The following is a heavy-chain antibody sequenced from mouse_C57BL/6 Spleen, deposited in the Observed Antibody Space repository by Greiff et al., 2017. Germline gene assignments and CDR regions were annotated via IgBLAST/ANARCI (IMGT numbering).Heavy chain of an antibody. Sequence: EVKVEESGGGLVKPGGSLKLSCAASGFTFSSYAMSWVRQTPEKRLEWVATISDGGSYTYYPDNVKGRFTISRDNAKNNLYLQMSHLKSEDTAMYYCARDRALYDGYSRWSFDVWGTGTTVTVSS. V-gene: IGHV5-4*01. CDR3: ARDRALYDGYSRWSFDV. CDR1: GFTFSSYA. D-gene: IGHD2-3*01. J-gene: IGHJ1*03. CDR2: ISDGGSYT.